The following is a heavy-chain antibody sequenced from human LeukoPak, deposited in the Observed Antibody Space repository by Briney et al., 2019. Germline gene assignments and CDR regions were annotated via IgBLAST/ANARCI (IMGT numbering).Heavy chain of an antibody. CDR3: ASVVVPAAILY. Sequence: ASETLSLTCTVSGGSISSYYWSWIRQPPGKGLEWIGYIYYSGSTNYNPSLKSRVTISVDTSKNQFSLKLSSVTAADTAVYYCASVVVPAAILYWGQGTLVTVSS. V-gene: IGHV4-59*08. D-gene: IGHD2-2*02. J-gene: IGHJ4*02. CDR2: IYYSGST. CDR1: GGSISSYY.